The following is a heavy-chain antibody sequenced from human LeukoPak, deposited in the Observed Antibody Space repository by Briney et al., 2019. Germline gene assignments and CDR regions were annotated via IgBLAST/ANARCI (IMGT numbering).Heavy chain of an antibody. CDR1: GGTFSSYA. V-gene: IGHV1-69*04. J-gene: IGHJ3*02. CDR2: IIPIFGIA. D-gene: IGHD3-22*01. CDR3: ARDAGYYDSSGLGTFDI. Sequence: GSSVKVSCKASGGTFSSYAISWVRQAPGQGLEWMGRIIPIFGIANYAQKSQGRVTITADKSTSTAYMELSSLRSEDTAVYYCARDAGYYDSSGLGTFDIWGQGTMVTVSS.